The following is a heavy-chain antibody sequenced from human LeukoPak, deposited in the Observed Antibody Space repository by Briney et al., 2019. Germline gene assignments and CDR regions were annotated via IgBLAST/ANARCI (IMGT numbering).Heavy chain of an antibody. CDR1: GLTFSSYA. Sequence: GGSLRLSCAASGLTFSSYAMSWFRQAPGKGLEWVSAISGSGGSTYYADSVKGRFTISRDNSKNTLYLQMNSLRAEDTAVYYCAKDRTIITMVRGVSAYYGMDAWGQGTTVTVSS. J-gene: IGHJ6*02. CDR3: AKDRTIITMVRGVSAYYGMDA. CDR2: ISGSGGST. D-gene: IGHD3-10*01. V-gene: IGHV3-23*01.